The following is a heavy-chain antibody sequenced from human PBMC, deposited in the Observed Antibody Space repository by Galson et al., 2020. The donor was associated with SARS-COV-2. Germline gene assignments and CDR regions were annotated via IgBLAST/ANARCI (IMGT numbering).Heavy chain of an antibody. V-gene: IGHV4-34*01. J-gene: IGHJ4*02. D-gene: IGHD6-13*01. CDR2: INQSGNT. Sequence: SETLSLTCAVSGASLSGYYWNWIRQPPEKGLEWIGEINQSGNTNYNPSLRSRVTISVDTSKNQFSLKLTSVTAADTAFYYCARVASAAGISGGFDYWGQGALVTGSS. CDR3: ARVASAAGISGGFDY. CDR1: GASLSGYY.